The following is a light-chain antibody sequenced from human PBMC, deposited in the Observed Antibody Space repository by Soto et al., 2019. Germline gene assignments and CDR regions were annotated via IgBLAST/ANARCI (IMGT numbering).Light chain of an antibody. CDR3: QQYGRSHKWT. Sequence: IVLTQSPGALSLSPGERATLSCRAIQTISGTYLAWYQQKPGQAPRLLIYSSSSRAAGVSDRFSGSGSGTDFSLTISRLEPEDFAMYYCQQYGRSHKWTFGQGTKVDIK. J-gene: IGKJ1*01. CDR2: SSS. CDR1: QTISGTY. V-gene: IGKV3-20*01.